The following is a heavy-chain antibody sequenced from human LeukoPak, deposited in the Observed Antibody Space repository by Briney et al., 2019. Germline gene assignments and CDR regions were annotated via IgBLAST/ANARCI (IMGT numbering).Heavy chain of an antibody. CDR3: ASRGGAGYYYGMDV. V-gene: IGHV4-59*01. D-gene: IGHD2-15*01. Sequence: SETLSLTCTVSGGSISSYYWSWIRQPPGKGLEWIGYIYYSGSTNYNPSLKSRVTISVDTSKNQFSLKLSSVTAADTAVYYCASRGGAGYYYGMDVWGQGTTVTVSS. J-gene: IGHJ6*02. CDR1: GGSISSYY. CDR2: IYYSGST.